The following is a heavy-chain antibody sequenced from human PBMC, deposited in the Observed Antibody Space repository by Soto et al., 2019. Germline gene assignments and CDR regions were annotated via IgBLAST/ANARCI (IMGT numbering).Heavy chain of an antibody. CDR2: ISGSAATI. V-gene: IGHV3-23*01. CDR3: AKGRKGYSATIGSPWACDV. CDR1: GFSFSNYA. J-gene: IGHJ3*01. D-gene: IGHD2-15*01. Sequence: EVQLLESGGGLVQPGGSLRLSCAASGFSFSNYALTWVRRAPGKGLEWVSVISGSAATIHYADSVKGRFTISRDNSKNPLYLQMTRLRDEDTAVYYCAKGRKGYSATIGSPWACDVWGKGKMVTVSS.